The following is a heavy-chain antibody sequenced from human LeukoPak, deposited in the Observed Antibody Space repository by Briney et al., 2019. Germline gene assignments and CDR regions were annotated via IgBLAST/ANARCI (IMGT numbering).Heavy chain of an antibody. Sequence: GGSLRLSCAASGFTFSSYWMHWVRQAPGKGLVWVSRINSDGSSTSYSDSVKGRFTNSRDNAKNTLYLQMNSLRAEDSAVYYCVTSYCSGGSCYSASGYWGQGTLVTVSS. D-gene: IGHD2-15*01. CDR2: INSDGSST. J-gene: IGHJ4*02. CDR1: GFTFSSYW. CDR3: VTSYCSGGSCYSASGY. V-gene: IGHV3-74*01.